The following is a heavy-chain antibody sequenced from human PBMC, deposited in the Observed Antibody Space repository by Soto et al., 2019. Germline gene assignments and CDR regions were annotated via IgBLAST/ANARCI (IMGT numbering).Heavy chain of an antibody. CDR1: GFTLRSTA. CDR2: ISERGGTT. D-gene: IGHD1-7*01. Sequence: GGSLRLSCAASGFTLRSTAMSWVRQAPGEGLEWISAISERGGTTYYADSVKGRFTISRDSSRNTLYLQMNNLRVEDTAIYYCARERAGTTCYDYWGQGTLVTVSS. J-gene: IGHJ4*02. CDR3: ARERAGTTCYDY. V-gene: IGHV3-23*01.